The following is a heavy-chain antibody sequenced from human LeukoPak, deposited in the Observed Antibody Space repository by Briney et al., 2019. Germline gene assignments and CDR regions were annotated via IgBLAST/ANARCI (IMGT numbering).Heavy chain of an antibody. CDR1: GYTFTSYD. CDR2: MNPNSGNT. V-gene: IGHV1-8*01. Sequence: GASVKVSCKASGYTFTSYDINWVRQATGQGLEWMGWMNPNSGNTGYAQMFQGRVTMTRNTSISTAYMELSSLRSEDTAVYYCAVGELFRLVDYWGQGTLVTVSS. J-gene: IGHJ4*02. D-gene: IGHD3-10*01. CDR3: AVGELFRLVDY.